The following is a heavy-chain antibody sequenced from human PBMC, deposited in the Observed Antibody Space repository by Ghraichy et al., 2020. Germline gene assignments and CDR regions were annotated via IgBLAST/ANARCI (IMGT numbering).Heavy chain of an antibody. J-gene: IGHJ5*02. CDR2: VFHNGNT. CDR1: GASVGSNSFY. CDR3: ARRFGYSGSCDP. Sequence: SETPSLTCSVSGASVGSNSFYWAWIRQPPGKGLEWIGRVFHNGNTYYSPSLNSRVTISVDTSKNQFSLKLNSVTAADTAVYFCARRFGYSGSCDPWGQGTLVTVSS. V-gene: IGHV4-39*01. D-gene: IGHD1-26*01.